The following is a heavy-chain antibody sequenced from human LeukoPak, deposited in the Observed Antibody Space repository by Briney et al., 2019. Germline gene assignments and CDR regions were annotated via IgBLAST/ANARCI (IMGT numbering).Heavy chain of an antibody. Sequence: PSETLSLTCAVSGGSISSGVYSWSWIRQPPGKGLEWIGYIYHSGSTYYNPSLKSRVTISVDRSKNQFSLKLSSVTAADKAMYYCARDRSPEGYYDSSHWDYYHGMDVWGQGTTVTVSS. V-gene: IGHV4-30-2*01. CDR2: IYHSGST. J-gene: IGHJ6*02. CDR3: ARDRSPEGYYDSSHWDYYHGMDV. D-gene: IGHD3-22*01. CDR1: GGSISSGVYS.